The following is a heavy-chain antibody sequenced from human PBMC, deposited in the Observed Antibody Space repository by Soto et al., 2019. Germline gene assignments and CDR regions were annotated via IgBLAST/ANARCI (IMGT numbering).Heavy chain of an antibody. CDR1: GYSFTSYW. CDR2: IYPGDSDT. D-gene: IGHD3-9*01. V-gene: IGHV5-51*01. Sequence: GESLKISCKGSGYSFTSYWIGWVRQMPGKGLEWMGIIYPGDSDTRYSPSFQGQVTISADKSISTAYLQWSSLMASDTAMYYCARKYYDILTGYYSGMDVWGQGTTVTVSS. CDR3: ARKYYDILTGYYSGMDV. J-gene: IGHJ6*02.